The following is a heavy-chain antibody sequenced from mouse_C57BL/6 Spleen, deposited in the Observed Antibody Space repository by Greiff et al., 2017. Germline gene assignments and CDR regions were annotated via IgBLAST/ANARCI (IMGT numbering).Heavy chain of an antibody. CDR2: ISNGGGST. CDR1: GFTFSDYY. V-gene: IGHV5-12*01. D-gene: IGHD1-1*01. J-gene: IGHJ3*01. CDR3: ARDYYGSSSLAY. Sequence: EVHLVESGGGLVQPGGSLKLSCAASGFTFSDYYMYWVRQTPEKRLEWVAYISNGGGSTYYPDTVKGRFTISRDNAKNTLYLQMSRLKSEDTAMYYCARDYYGSSSLAYWGQGTLVTVSA.